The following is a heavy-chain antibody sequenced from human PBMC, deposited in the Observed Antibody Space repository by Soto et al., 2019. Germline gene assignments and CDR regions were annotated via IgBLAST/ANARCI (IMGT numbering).Heavy chain of an antibody. CDR1: GFTFKNYA. J-gene: IGHJ1*01. V-gene: IGHV3-23*01. Sequence: EVNLLESGGGVVQPGESLRISCVGSGFTFKNYAMTWVRQAPGKGLEWVSGTTGSGANKHYADSVRGRFNISRDNSKKTLYLEMKSLRVGDTAVYYCAKDGDFGEDGPAEYFEHWGQGTLVTVSS. CDR3: AKDGDFGEDGPAEYFEH. D-gene: IGHD4-17*01. CDR2: TTGSGANK.